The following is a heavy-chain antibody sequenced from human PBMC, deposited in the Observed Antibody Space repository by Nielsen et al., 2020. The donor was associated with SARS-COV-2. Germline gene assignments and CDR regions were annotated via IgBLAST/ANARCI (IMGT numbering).Heavy chain of an antibody. CDR1: GFTVSSNY. V-gene: IGHV3-53*01. CDR3: AREYYYDSSGYYAV. CDR2: IYSGGST. J-gene: IGHJ3*01. Sequence: GESLKISCAASGFTVSSNYMSWVRQAPGKGLEWVSVIYSGGSTYYADSVKGRFTISRDNSKNTLYLQMNSLRAEDTAVYYCAREYYYDSSGYYAVWGQGTMVTVSS. D-gene: IGHD3-22*01.